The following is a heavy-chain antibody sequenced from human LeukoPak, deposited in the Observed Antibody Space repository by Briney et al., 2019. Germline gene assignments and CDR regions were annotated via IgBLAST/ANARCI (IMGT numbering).Heavy chain of an antibody. CDR2: SYYSGST. Sequence: SETLSLTCTVSGGXISSYYWSWIRQPPGKGLEWIGYSYYSGSTTPHPSLKSRVTISVDTSKNQFSLRLRSVTAADTAVYYCARHGGSGSFDYWGQGTLVTVSS. D-gene: IGHD3-3*01. J-gene: IGHJ4*02. V-gene: IGHV4-59*08. CDR3: ARHGGSGSFDY. CDR1: GGXISSYY.